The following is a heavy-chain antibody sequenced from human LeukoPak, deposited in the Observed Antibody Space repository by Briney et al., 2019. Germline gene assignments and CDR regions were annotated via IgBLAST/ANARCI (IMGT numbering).Heavy chain of an antibody. J-gene: IGHJ4*02. D-gene: IGHD1-26*01. Sequence: ASVKVSCKASGGTFSTNGISWVRQAPGQGLEWMGRIIPIFGPPKYAQKFQGTVTITTDESTSTAYMELSSLTSEDTAVYYCARSSGSHYYFDYWGQGTLVTVPS. V-gene: IGHV1-69*05. CDR3: ARSSGSHYYFDY. CDR1: GGTFSTNG. CDR2: IIPIFGPP.